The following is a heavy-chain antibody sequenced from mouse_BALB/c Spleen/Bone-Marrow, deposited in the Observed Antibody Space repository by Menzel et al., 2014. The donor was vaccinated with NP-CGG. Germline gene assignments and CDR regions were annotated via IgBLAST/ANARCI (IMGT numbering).Heavy chain of an antibody. CDR3: ARWGITTGFAY. CDR2: IDPANGNT. V-gene: IGHV14-3*02. D-gene: IGHD2-4*01. Sequence: VQLQQPGAELVKPGASVKLSCTASDFNIKDTYMHWVKQRPEQGLEWIGRIDPANGNTKYDPKFQGKATITADTSSNTAYLQLSSLTSEDTAVYYCARWGITTGFAYWGQGTLVTVSA. CDR1: DFNIKDTY. J-gene: IGHJ3*01.